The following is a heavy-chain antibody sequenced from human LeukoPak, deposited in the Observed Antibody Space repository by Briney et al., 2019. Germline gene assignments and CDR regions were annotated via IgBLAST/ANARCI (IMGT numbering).Heavy chain of an antibody. CDR3: ARALFYGDYVPFDY. V-gene: IGHV1-18*01. J-gene: IGHJ4*02. Sequence: VASVKVSCKASGYTFTSYGISWVRQAPGQGLEWMGWISAYNGNTNYAQKLQGRVTMTTDTSTSTAYMELRSLRSDDTAVYYCARALFYGDYVPFDYWGQGTLVTVSS. D-gene: IGHD4-17*01. CDR2: ISAYNGNT. CDR1: GYTFTSYG.